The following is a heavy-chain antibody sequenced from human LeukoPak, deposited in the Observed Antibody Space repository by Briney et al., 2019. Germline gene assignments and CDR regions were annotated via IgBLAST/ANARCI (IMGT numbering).Heavy chain of an antibody. D-gene: IGHD5-24*01. CDR1: GGTFSSYA. Sequence: SVKVSCRASGGTFSSYAISWVRQAPGQGLEWMGGIIPIFGTANYAQKFQGRVTITADESTSTAYMELSSLRSEDTAVYYCARSLDGYILAYFDYWGQGTLVTVSS. CDR3: ARSLDGYILAYFDY. V-gene: IGHV1-69*13. J-gene: IGHJ4*02. CDR2: IIPIFGTA.